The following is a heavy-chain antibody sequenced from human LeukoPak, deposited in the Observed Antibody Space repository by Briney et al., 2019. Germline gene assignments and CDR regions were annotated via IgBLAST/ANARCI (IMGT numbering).Heavy chain of an antibody. CDR2: INHSGST. CDR1: GGSISSSSYY. CDR3: AREGSSSLMFDY. J-gene: IGHJ4*02. Sequence: SETLSLTCTVSGGSISSSSYYWSWIRQPPGKGLEWIGEINHSGSTNYNPSLKSRVTISVDTSKNQFSLKLSSVTAADTAVYYCAREGSSSLMFDYWGQGTLVTVSS. D-gene: IGHD6-6*01. V-gene: IGHV4-39*07.